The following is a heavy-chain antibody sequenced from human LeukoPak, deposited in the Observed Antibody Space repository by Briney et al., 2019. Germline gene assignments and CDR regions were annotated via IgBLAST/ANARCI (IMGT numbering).Heavy chain of an antibody. V-gene: IGHV3-9*01. J-gene: IGHJ6*02. Sequence: GGSLRLSCAASGFTFDDYAMHWVRQAPGKGLEWVSGISWKSGSIDYADSVKGRFTISRDNAKNSLYLQMNSLRAEDTALYYCAKDLTSTYYYYYGMDVWGQGTTVTVSS. CDR2: ISWKSGSI. CDR1: GFTFDDYA. CDR3: AKDLTSTYYYYYGMDV.